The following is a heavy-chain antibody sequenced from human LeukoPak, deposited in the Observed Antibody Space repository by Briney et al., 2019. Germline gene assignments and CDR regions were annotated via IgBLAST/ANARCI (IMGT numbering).Heavy chain of an antibody. CDR1: GFTFSSYE. Sequence: RPGGSLRLSCAASGFTFSSYEMNWVRQAPGKGLEWVSYISSSGSTIYYADSVKGRFTISRDNAKNSLYLQMNSLRAEDTAVYYCAREQGRHSFDIWGQGTMVTVSS. CDR3: AREQGRHSFDI. CDR2: ISSSGSTI. J-gene: IGHJ3*02. V-gene: IGHV3-48*03.